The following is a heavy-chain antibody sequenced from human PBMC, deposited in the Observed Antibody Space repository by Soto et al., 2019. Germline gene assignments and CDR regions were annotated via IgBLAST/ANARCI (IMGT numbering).Heavy chain of an antibody. Sequence: QVQLQESGPGRVKPSQTLSLTCTVSGGSISSGDYYWSWIRQPPGKGLEWIGYIYYSGSTYYNPSLKSRVTIAVDTSKNQLSLKLSSVTAADTAVYYCARRVSSPFSDAFDIWGQGTMVTVSS. J-gene: IGHJ3*02. CDR2: IYYSGST. CDR3: ARRVSSPFSDAFDI. CDR1: GGSISSGDYY. D-gene: IGHD3-10*01. V-gene: IGHV4-30-4*01.